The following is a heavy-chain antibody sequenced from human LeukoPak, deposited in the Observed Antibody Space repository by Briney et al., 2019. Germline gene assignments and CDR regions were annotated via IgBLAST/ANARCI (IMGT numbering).Heavy chain of an antibody. CDR3: ASTQQWLAFDY. J-gene: IGHJ4*02. CDR1: GGSINNYH. D-gene: IGHD6-19*01. CDR2: FYHSGST. Sequence: SETLSLTCAVPGGSINNYHWSWIRQPPGKGLEWSGCFYHSGSTTYNPSLKSRVTRSVDASMSVFSLKLDSVTAADTAMYFCASTQQWLAFDYWGQGILVTVSS. V-gene: IGHV4-59*03.